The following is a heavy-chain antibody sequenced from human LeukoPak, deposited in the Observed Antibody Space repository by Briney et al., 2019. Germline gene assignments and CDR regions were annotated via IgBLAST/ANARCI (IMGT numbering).Heavy chain of an antibody. J-gene: IGHJ5*02. V-gene: IGHV4-34*01. D-gene: IGHD6-13*01. CDR1: GGSISSYY. CDR2: INHSGST. Sequence: PSETLSLTCTVSGGSISSYYWSWIRQPPGKGLEWIGEINHSGSTNYNPSLKSRVTISVDTSKNQFSLKLSSVTAADTAVYYCARGDSGSLSSDPWGQGTLVTVSS. CDR3: ARGDSGSLSSDP.